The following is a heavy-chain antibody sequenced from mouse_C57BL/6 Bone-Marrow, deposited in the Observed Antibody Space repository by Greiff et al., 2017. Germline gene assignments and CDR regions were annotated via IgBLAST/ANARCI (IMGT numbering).Heavy chain of an antibody. J-gene: IGHJ4*01. CDR2: INPSNGGT. Sequence: QVQLQQPGTELVKPGASVKLSCKASGYTFTSYWMHWVKQRPGQGLEWIGNINPSNGGTNYNEKFKSKATLTVDKSSSTAYMQLSSLTSEDSAAYYCARWDNPYYYAMDYWGQGTSVTVSS. CDR3: ARWDNPYYYAMDY. D-gene: IGHD1-3*01. V-gene: IGHV1-53*01. CDR1: GYTFTSYW.